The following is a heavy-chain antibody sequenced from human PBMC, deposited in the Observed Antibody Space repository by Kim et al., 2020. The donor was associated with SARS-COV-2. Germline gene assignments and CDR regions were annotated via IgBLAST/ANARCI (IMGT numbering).Heavy chain of an antibody. Sequence: SQKFQGRVTITRDTSASTAYMELSSLRSEDTAVYYCARVAFCSGGSCPDYWGQGILVTVSS. D-gene: IGHD2-15*01. V-gene: IGHV1-3*01. J-gene: IGHJ4*02. CDR3: ARVAFCSGGSCPDY.